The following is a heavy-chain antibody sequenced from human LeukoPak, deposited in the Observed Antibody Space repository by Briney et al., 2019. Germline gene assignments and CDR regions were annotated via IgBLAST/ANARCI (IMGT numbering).Heavy chain of an antibody. CDR2: MDDSGST. D-gene: IGHD6-19*01. CDR1: GGSISSYY. CDR3: ARHSSGSGGAFQY. V-gene: IGHV4-59*08. J-gene: IGHJ4*02. Sequence: SETLSLTCTVAGGSISSYYWSWIRQPPGQGLEWIGYMDDSGSTNYNPSLTSRVTISEDTSKNQLSLKLGSVTAADTAVYYCARHSSGSGGAFQYWGQGTPVTVSS.